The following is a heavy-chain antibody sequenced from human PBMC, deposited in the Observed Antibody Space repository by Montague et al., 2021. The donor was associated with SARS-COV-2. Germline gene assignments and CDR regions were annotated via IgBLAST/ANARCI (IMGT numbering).Heavy chain of an antibody. D-gene: IGHD6-13*01. J-gene: IGHJ4*02. CDR1: GFSLSTSGMC. CDR3: ARIHIAAAGTGLDY. CDR2: IDWDDDK. Sequence: PALVKPTQTHTLTCTFSGFSLSTSGMCVSWIRQPPGKALEWLARIDWDDDKYYSTSLKTRLTISKDTSKNQVVLTMTNMDPVDTATYYCARIHIAAAGTGLDYWGQGTLVTVSS. V-gene: IGHV2-70*11.